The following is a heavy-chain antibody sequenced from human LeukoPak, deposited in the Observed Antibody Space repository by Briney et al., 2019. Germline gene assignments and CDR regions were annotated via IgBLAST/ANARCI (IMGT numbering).Heavy chain of an antibody. J-gene: IGHJ4*02. CDR3: VRLAVTDTNY. V-gene: IGHV3-7*01. CDR2: IKLDGSEK. D-gene: IGHD2-21*02. CDR1: GFTFGKYW. Sequence: PGGSLRLSCVASGFTFGKYWMSWVRQAPGKGLEWVANIKLDGSEKNYVDSVKGRFTISRDNAKSTVYLQMNGLRVEDTAMYYCVRLAVTDTNYWGQGSLVTVSS.